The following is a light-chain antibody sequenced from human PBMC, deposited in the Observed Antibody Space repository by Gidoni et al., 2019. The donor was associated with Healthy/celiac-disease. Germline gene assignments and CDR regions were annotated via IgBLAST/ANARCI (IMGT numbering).Light chain of an antibody. CDR3: QQRSNWPPT. V-gene: IGKV3-11*01. J-gene: IGKJ1*01. Sequence: EIVLTQSPAILSLSPGERATLSCRASQSVSSYLAWYQQKPGQAPRLLIYDASNRATGIPARLSGSGSGTDFTLTISSRGPEDFAVYYCQQRSNWPPTFGQGTKVEIK. CDR1: QSVSSY. CDR2: DAS.